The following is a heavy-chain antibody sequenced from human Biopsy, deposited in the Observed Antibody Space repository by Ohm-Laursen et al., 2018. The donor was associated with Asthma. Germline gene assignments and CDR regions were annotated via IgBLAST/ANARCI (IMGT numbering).Heavy chain of an antibody. CDR2: INSVFGTT. Sequence: ASVKVSCKSLGGTFNTYVIGWVRQAPGQGLEWMGWINSVFGTTNYPQKFQDRVTITADDSTSTVYMELSSLRSEDTAVYYCARKAGSCISRTCYSLDFWGQGTLVTVSS. CDR1: GGTFNTYV. CDR3: ARKAGSCISRTCYSLDF. J-gene: IGHJ4*02. V-gene: IGHV1-69*13. D-gene: IGHD2-2*01.